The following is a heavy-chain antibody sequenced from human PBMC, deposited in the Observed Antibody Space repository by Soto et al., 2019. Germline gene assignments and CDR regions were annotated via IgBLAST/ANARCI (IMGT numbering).Heavy chain of an antibody. V-gene: IGHV5-10-1*01. J-gene: IGHJ6*02. CDR2: IDPSDSYT. Sequence: PGESLKISCKGSGYSFTSYWISWVRQLPGKGLEWMGRIDPSDSYTNYSPSFQGHVTISADKSISTAYLQWSSLKASDTAMYYCARDPWPHSYYGIYVRGQGTTVTVSS. CDR3: ARDPWPHSYYGIYV. CDR1: GYSFTSYW.